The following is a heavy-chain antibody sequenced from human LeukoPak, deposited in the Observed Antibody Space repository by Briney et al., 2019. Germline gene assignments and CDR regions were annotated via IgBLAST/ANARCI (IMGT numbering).Heavy chain of an antibody. Sequence: GASVKVSCKASGYTFSSYAISWVRQAPGQGLEWMGGIMPIFGTANYAQKFQGRVTITAGEFTYTAYMELSSLRSEDTAVYYCARDGPVAAGFHYWGQGTLVTVSS. J-gene: IGHJ4*02. D-gene: IGHD6-13*01. CDR3: ARDGPVAAGFHY. V-gene: IGHV1-69*13. CDR2: IMPIFGTA. CDR1: GYTFSSYA.